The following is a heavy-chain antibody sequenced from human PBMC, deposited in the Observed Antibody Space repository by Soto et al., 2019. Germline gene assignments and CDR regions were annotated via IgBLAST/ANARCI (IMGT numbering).Heavy chain of an antibody. CDR2: INAGNGNT. Sequence: QVQLVQSGAEVKKPGASVKVSCKASGYTFTSYAMHWVRQAPGQRLEWMGWINAGNGNTKYSQKFQGRVTITRDTSASTAYMELSSLRSEDTAVYYCARGRRYSSGPYYYYGMDVWGQGTTVTVSS. V-gene: IGHV1-3*01. CDR1: GYTFTSYA. J-gene: IGHJ6*02. D-gene: IGHD6-19*01. CDR3: ARGRRYSSGPYYYYGMDV.